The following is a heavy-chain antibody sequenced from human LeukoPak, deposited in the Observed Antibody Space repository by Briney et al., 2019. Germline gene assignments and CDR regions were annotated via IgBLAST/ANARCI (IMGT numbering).Heavy chain of an antibody. CDR2: ISPADSDT. CDR3: ARLEEKWNYVY. V-gene: IGHV5-51*01. CDR1: GYSFTTYW. D-gene: IGHD1-7*01. Sequence: GESLKISCKGSGYSFTTYWSGWVRQMPGKGLEWMGIISPADSDTRYNPSFQGQVTISADKSITTAYLQWSSLKASDTAMYYCARLEEKWNYVYWGQGTLVTVSS. J-gene: IGHJ4*02.